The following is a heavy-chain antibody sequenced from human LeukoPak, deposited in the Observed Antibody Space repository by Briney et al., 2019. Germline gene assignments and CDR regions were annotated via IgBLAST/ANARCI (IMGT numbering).Heavy chain of an antibody. CDR2: ISGSGGST. CDR1: GFTFSSYA. D-gene: IGHD2-15*01. CDR3: ATAALNYYYYYMDV. V-gene: IGHV3-23*01. Sequence: PGGSLRLSCAASGFTFSSYAMSWVRQAPGKGLEWVSAISGSGGSTYYADSVKGRFTTSRDNSKNTLYLQMNSLRAEDTAVYYCATAALNYYYYYMDVWGKGTTVTVSS. J-gene: IGHJ6*03.